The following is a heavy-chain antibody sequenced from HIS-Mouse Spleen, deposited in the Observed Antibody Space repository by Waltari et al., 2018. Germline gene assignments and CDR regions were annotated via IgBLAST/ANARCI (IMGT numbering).Heavy chain of an antibody. V-gene: IGHV2-70*15. CDR3: ARIAEGYSSGWYAFDY. Sequence: QVTLRESGPALVKPTQTLPLTCTFSGFSLSTSGMCVSWIRQPPGKALEWLARIDWDDDKYYSTSLKTRLTISKDTDKNQVVLTMTNMDPVDTATYYCARIAEGYSSGWYAFDYWGQGTLVTVSS. CDR2: IDWDDDK. D-gene: IGHD6-19*01. J-gene: IGHJ4*02. CDR1: GFSLSTSGMC.